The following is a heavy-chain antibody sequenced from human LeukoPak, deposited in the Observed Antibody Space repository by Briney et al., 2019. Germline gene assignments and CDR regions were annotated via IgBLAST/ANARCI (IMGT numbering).Heavy chain of an antibody. D-gene: IGHD3-22*01. CDR3: ARDSYYYDSSGKPDY. J-gene: IGHJ4*02. Sequence: VASVKVSCKASGYTFTSYGISWVRQAPGQGLEWMGWISAYNGNTNYAQKLQGRVTMTTDTSTSTAYMELRSLRSDDTAVYYCARDSYYYDSSGKPDYWGQGTLVTVSS. CDR2: ISAYNGNT. CDR1: GYTFTSYG. V-gene: IGHV1-18*01.